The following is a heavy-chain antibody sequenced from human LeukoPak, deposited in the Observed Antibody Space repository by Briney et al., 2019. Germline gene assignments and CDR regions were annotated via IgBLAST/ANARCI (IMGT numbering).Heavy chain of an antibody. V-gene: IGHV3-30*18. CDR2: ISYDGSNK. CDR3: AKDSPIYYIDY. J-gene: IGHJ4*02. Sequence: GGSLRLSCAASGFTFSSYGMHWVRQAPGKGLEWVAVISYDGSNKYYADSVKGRFTISRDKSKNTLYLQMNSLRDEDTAVYYCAKDSPIYYIDYWGQGTLVTVSS. CDR1: GFTFSSYG. D-gene: IGHD3-10*01.